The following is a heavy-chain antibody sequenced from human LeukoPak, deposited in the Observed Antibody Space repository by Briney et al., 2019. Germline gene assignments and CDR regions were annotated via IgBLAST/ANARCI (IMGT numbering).Heavy chain of an antibody. V-gene: IGHV4-4*07. J-gene: IGHJ3*02. CDR3: ARDRGLYDYGDLLPRDALDI. CDR1: GASISSYY. Sequence: SETLSLTCTVSGASISSYYWSWIRQPAGKGLEWIGRTYTRGSTNSNPSLESRVTMSLDTSKNLLSLRLSSVTAADTAIYYRARDRGLYDYGDLLPRDALDIWGQGTMVTVSS. D-gene: IGHD4-17*01. CDR2: TYTRGST.